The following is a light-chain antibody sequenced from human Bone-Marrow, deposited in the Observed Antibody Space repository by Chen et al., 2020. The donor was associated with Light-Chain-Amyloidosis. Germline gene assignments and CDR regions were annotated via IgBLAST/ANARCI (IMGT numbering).Light chain of an antibody. CDR2: GAS. Sequence: ELVLTQSPATLSVSPGERVTLSCRAIHSINNKLAWYQQNPGQAPRRLIYGASTRSTGIPARFSGGGSGTEFTLTISSMQPEDFAVYYCQEYDNWKTFGQGTNVEIK. J-gene: IGKJ1*01. CDR3: QEYDNWKT. V-gene: IGKV3-15*01. CDR1: HSINNK.